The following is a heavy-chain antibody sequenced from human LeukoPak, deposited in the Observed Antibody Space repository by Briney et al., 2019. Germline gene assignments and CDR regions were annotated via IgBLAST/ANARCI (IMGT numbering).Heavy chain of an antibody. CDR1: GFTFSSYE. J-gene: IGHJ4*02. D-gene: IGHD6-19*01. Sequence: GGSLRLSCAASGFTFSSYEMNWVRQAPGKGLEWVSYISSSGSTIYYADSVKGRFTISRDNAKNSLYLQMNSLRAEDTAVYYCARDGQWLVEVPFDYWGQGTLVTVPS. CDR3: ARDGQWLVEVPFDY. V-gene: IGHV3-48*03. CDR2: ISSSGSTI.